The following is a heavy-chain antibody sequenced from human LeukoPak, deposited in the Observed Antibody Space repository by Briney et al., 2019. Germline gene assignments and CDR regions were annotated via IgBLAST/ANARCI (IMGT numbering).Heavy chain of an antibody. CDR1: GGTFSSYA. CDR3: ASGYSDYYYYYMDV. V-gene: IGHV1-69*05. D-gene: IGHD5-24*01. CDR2: IIPIFGTA. J-gene: IGHJ6*03. Sequence: GASVKVSCKASGGTFSSYAISWVRQATGQGLEWMGGIIPIFGTANYAQKFQGRVTITTDESTSTAYMELSSLRSEDTAVYYCASGYSDYYYYYMDVWGKGTTVTVSS.